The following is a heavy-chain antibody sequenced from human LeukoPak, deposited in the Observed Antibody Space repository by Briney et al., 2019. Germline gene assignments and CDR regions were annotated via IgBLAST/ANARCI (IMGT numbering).Heavy chain of an antibody. CDR1: GFSFSSYW. D-gene: IGHD3-10*01. CDR3: ARLSAYYYGSYFYYYMDV. V-gene: IGHV3-7*01. Sequence: GGSLRLSCEGSGFSFSSYWVTWVRQLPGKGPEWVANIRQDESERYFADSVKGRFTISRDNAKKSVYLHMSSLRAEDTALYYCARLSAYYYGSYFYYYMDVWGKGTTVTVSS. CDR2: IRQDESER. J-gene: IGHJ6*03.